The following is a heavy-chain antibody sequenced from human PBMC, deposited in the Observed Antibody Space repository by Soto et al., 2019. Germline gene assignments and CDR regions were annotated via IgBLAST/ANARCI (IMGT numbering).Heavy chain of an antibody. D-gene: IGHD2-2*01. CDR3: ARIVVVPAATTAFGGWFDP. CDR1: GGSISSYY. CDR2: IYYSGST. V-gene: IGHV4-59*08. Sequence: SETLSLTCTVSGGSISSYYWSWIRQPPGKGLEWIGYIYYSGSTNYNPSLKSRVTISVDTSKNQFSLKLSSVTAADTAVYYCARIVVVPAATTAFGGWFDPWGQGTLVTVSS. J-gene: IGHJ5*02.